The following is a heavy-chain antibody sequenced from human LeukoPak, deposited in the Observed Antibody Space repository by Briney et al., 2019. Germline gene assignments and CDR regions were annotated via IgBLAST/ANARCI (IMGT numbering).Heavy chain of an antibody. J-gene: IGHJ6*03. D-gene: IGHD6-6*01. CDR2: ITHSGST. CDR3: AQRCHSSSSSRLYYHYYMDV. V-gene: IGHV4-34*01. Sequence: SETLSLTCAVYGESFRGYYWNWIRQPPGKGLEWIGEITHSGSTNYNPSLKSRVTISVDTSKNQLSLELSSVTAADTAVYYCAQRCHSSSSSRLYYHYYMDVWGTGTTVTVSS. CDR1: GESFRGYY.